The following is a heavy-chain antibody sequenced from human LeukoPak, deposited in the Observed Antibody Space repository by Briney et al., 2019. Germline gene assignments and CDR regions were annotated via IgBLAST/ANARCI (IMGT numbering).Heavy chain of an antibody. Sequence: KPSETLSLTCTVSGGSISSSLYYWGWIRQPPGKGLEWIGSIYSGSTYYNPSLKSRVIISVDTSKNQFSLKLSSVTAAVTAVYYCARSPMIRGVMGWFDPWDQGTLVTVSS. CDR1: GGSISSSLYY. CDR2: IYSGST. D-gene: IGHD3-10*01. CDR3: ARSPMIRGVMGWFDP. V-gene: IGHV4-39*01. J-gene: IGHJ5*02.